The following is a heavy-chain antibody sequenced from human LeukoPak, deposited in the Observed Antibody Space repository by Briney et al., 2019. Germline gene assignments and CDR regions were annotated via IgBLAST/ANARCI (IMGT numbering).Heavy chain of an antibody. J-gene: IGHJ4*02. CDR3: ARGRVRSSWSRIDY. CDR2: ISAYNGNT. CDR1: GYNFTSYG. Sequence: ASVKASCKASGYNFTSYGISWVRQAPGQGLEWMGWISAYNGNTNYAEKFQGRVTMATVPSTSTAYMELRSLRSDDTAVYYCARGRVRSSWSRIDYWGEGTMVSVCS. D-gene: IGHD6-13*01. V-gene: IGHV1-18*01.